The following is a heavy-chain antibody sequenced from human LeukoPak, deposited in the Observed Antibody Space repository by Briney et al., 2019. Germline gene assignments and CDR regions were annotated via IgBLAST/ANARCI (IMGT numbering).Heavy chain of an antibody. Sequence: PVGSLRLSCAASGFTFSTYVMSWVRLVPGKGLEWIGEINHSGSTNYNPSLTSRVTISVDTSKNQFSLKLSSVTAADTAAYYCARLPVAGSDYWGQGTLVTVSS. CDR3: ARLPVAGSDY. CDR2: INHSGST. CDR1: GFTFSTYV. J-gene: IGHJ4*02. D-gene: IGHD6-19*01. V-gene: IGHV4-34*01.